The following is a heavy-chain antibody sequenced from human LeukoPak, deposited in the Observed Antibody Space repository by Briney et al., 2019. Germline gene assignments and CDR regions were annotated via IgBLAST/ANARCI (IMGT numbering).Heavy chain of an antibody. J-gene: IGHJ6*02. CDR2: INHSGST. Sequence: SETLSLTCAVYGGSFSGYYWSWIRQPPGKGLEWIGEINHSGSTNHNPSLKSRVTISVDTSKNQFSLKLSSVTAADTAVYYCATVPPVSGMDVWGQGTTVTVSS. V-gene: IGHV4-34*01. CDR1: GGSFSGYY. CDR3: ATVPPVSGMDV.